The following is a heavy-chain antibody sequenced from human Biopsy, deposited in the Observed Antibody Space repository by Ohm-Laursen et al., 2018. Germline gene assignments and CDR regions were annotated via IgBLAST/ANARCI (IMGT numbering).Heavy chain of an antibody. CDR1: GGTFSNYG. V-gene: IGHV1-69*06. D-gene: IGHD3-9*01. CDR3: ATKLTGYFHH. CDR2: NIPILGTG. J-gene: IGHJ1*01. Sequence: SVKVSCKAPGGTFSNYGVNWVRQAPGQGLEWLGGNIPILGTGNYAQKFQDRVTVAGDTSTSTATMELRSLRSDDTAVYYCATKLTGYFHHWGQGTLVIVSS.